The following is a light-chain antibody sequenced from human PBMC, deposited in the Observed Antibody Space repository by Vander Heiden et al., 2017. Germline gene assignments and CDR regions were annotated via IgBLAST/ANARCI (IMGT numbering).Light chain of an antibody. CDR3: QQYNSYSQT. J-gene: IGKJ2*01. V-gene: IGKV1-5*03. CDR1: QSISSW. CDR2: KAS. Sequence: DIQMTQSPSTLSASVGDRVTITCRASQSISSWLAWYQQKPGKAPKLLIYKASSLESGVPSRFSGSGSGTEFNLTISSLQPDDFATYYCQQYNSYSQTFGQGTKLEIK.